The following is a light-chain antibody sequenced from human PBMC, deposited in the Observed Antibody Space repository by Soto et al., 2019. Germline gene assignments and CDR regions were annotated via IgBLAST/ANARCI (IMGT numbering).Light chain of an antibody. CDR2: KAS. V-gene: IGKV1-5*03. Sequence: DIQMTQSPSTLSGSVGARVTITCRASQTISSWLAWYQQKPGKAPNLLIYKASTLKSGVPSRFSGSGSGTELTITISSLQPDDFETYYCQHYNSYSEAFGQGTKVDIK. J-gene: IGKJ1*01. CDR3: QHYNSYSEA. CDR1: QTISSW.